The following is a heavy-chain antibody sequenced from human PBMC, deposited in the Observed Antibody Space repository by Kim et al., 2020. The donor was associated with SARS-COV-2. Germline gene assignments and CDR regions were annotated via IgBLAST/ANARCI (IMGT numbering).Heavy chain of an antibody. CDR2: ISDDGSHI. CDR3: ARDQSRAGQSTFDS. V-gene: IGHV3-74*01. J-gene: IGHJ4*02. D-gene: IGHD2-2*01. CDR1: GFTFSTYW. Sequence: GGSLRLSCAASGFTFSTYWMHWVRQAPGKGLEWVSRISDDGSHIYYADSVRGRFTISRDNAKNILYLQMNSLRADDTAIYYCARDQSRAGQSTFDSWGQGTL.